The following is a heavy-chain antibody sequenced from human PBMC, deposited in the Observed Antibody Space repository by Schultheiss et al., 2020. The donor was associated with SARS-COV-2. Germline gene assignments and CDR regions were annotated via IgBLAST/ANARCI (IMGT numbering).Heavy chain of an antibody. CDR3: ASGDPYCSSTSCYASTDY. J-gene: IGHJ4*02. D-gene: IGHD2-2*01. V-gene: IGHV3-66*02. CDR1: GFTVSSNY. CDR2: ISWNSGSI. Sequence: GGSLRLSCAASGFTVSSNYMSWVRQAPGKGLEWVSGISWNSGSIGYADSVKGRFTISRDNSKNTLYLQMNSLRAEDTAVYYCASGDPYCSSTSCYASTDYWGQGTLVTVSS.